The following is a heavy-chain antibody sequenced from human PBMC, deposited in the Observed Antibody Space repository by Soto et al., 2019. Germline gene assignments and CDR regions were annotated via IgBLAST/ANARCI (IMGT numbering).Heavy chain of an antibody. J-gene: IGHJ4*02. Sequence: GGSLRLSCAASGFTFSGSAMHWVRQASGKGLEWVGRIRSKANSYATAHAASVKGRFTISRDDSKNTAYLQMNSLKTEDTAVYYCTRLAYSSSSDYWGQGTLVTVSS. CDR1: GFTFSGSA. D-gene: IGHD6-6*01. V-gene: IGHV3-73*01. CDR3: TRLAYSSSSDY. CDR2: IRSKANSYAT.